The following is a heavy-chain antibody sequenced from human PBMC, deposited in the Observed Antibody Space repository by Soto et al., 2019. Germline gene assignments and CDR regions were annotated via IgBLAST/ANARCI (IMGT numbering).Heavy chain of an antibody. CDR1: GDSISSGDYY. D-gene: IGHD1-1*01. CDR2: IYYSGRT. Sequence: QVQLQESGPGLVKPSETLSLTCTVSGDSISSGDYYWTWIRQHPEKGLEWIGYIYYSGRTSYNPSLKSRLTISVEISKSLFFLNLSSRTAADTAVYYCARDLPPNDWRRGLGYWGTGTLVTVSS. V-gene: IGHV4-31*03. CDR3: ARDLPPNDWRRGLGY. J-gene: IGHJ4*02.